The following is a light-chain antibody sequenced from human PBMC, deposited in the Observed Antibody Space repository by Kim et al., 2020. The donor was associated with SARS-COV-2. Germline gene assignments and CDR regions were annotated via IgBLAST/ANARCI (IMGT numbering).Light chain of an antibody. Sequence: GQKVTISCSGCSPNIGSNYVSWYQQLPRTAPKLLIYDTNKRPSGIPDRFSGSKSGASATLGITGLQTGDEADYYCGTWDSSLNIVLFGGGTKLTVL. CDR3: GTWDSSLNIVL. CDR1: SPNIGSNY. J-gene: IGLJ2*01. CDR2: DTN. V-gene: IGLV1-51*01.